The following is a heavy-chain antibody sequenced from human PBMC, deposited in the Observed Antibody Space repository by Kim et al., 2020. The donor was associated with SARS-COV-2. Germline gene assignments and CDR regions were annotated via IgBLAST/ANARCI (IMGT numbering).Heavy chain of an antibody. V-gene: IGHV3-53*04. Sequence: GGSLRLSCAASGFTVSSNYMSWVRQAPGKGLEWVSVIYSGGSTYYADSVKGRFTISRHNSKNTLYLQMNSLRAEDTAVYYCAREYCSSTSCYRRYFDYWGQGTLVTVSS. CDR2: IYSGGST. J-gene: IGHJ4*02. CDR3: AREYCSSTSCYRRYFDY. CDR1: GFTVSSNY. D-gene: IGHD2-2*01.